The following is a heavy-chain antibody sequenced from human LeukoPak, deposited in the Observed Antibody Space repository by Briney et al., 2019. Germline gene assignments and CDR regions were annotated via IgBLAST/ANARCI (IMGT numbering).Heavy chain of an antibody. D-gene: IGHD3-22*01. Sequence: SETLSLTCTVSGGSISSYYWSWIRQPPGKGLEWIGYISYSGTNNYNPSLKSRVTISVDTSKNQFSLKLRSVTAADTAVYYCARGYYYDSSGPRPPGYWGQGTLVTVSS. CDR2: ISYSGTN. CDR3: ARGYYYDSSGPRPPGY. J-gene: IGHJ4*02. V-gene: IGHV4-59*08. CDR1: GGSISSYY.